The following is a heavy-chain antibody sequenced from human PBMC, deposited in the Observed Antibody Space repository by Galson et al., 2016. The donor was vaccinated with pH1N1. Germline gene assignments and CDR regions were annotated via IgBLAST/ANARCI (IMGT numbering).Heavy chain of an antibody. V-gene: IGHV4-61*09. D-gene: IGHD2-21*02. CDR1: GGSINSGAYY. CDR3: ASSIPVTALDAFDL. Sequence: LSLTCTVSGGSINSGAYYWGWIRQPAGHRLEWIGHFYTSGSIKYNPSLKSRVTISVDTSRNQFSLTLSSVTAADTALYYCASSIPVTALDAFDLWGQGTMVTVSS. J-gene: IGHJ3*01. CDR2: FYTSGSI.